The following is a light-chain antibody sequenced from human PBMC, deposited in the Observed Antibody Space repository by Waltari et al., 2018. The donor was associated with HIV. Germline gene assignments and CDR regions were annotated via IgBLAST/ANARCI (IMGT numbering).Light chain of an antibody. V-gene: IGLV2-8*01. CDR3: SSYAGSSTWV. CDR2: EVN. J-gene: IGLJ3*02. CDR1: SSDAGDDNY. Sequence: QSALTQPPSASGSPGQSVTISCTGISSDAGDDNYVSWYQQSPGKAPKFIIYEVNKRPSGVPDRFSGSKSGNTASLTVSGLQADDEADYYCSSYAGSSTWVFGVGTKLTVL.